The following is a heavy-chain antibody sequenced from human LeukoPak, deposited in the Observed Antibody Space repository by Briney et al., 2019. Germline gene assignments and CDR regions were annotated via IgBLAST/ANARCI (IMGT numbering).Heavy chain of an antibody. CDR3: AKEQHLPPAAPDAFDI. CDR2: IIPIFGTA. CDR1: GGTFSSYA. Sequence: GSSVEVSCKASGGTFSSYAISWVRQAPGQGLEWMGGIIPIFGTANYAQKFQGRVTITADESTSTAYMELSSLRSEDTAVYYCAKEQHLPPAAPDAFDIWGQGTMVTVSS. D-gene: IGHD6-13*01. V-gene: IGHV1-69*01. J-gene: IGHJ3*02.